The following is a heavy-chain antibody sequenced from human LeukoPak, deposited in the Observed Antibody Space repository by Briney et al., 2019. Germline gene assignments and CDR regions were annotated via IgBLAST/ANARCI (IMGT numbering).Heavy chain of an antibody. CDR3: ARDHDYGDYVGDY. V-gene: IGHV3-30-3*01. CDR2: ISYDGSNK. D-gene: IGHD4-17*01. Sequence: PGRSLRLSCAASGFTFSSYAMHWVRQAPGKGLEWVAVISYDGSNKYYADSVKGRFTISRDNAKNSLYLQMNSLRAEDTAVYYCARDHDYGDYVGDYWGQGTLVTVSS. CDR1: GFTFSSYA. J-gene: IGHJ4*02.